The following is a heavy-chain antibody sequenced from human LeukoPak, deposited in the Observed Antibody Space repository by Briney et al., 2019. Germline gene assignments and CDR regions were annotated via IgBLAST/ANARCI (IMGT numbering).Heavy chain of an antibody. CDR3: TNAGYSSDWPFNY. CDR2: IKSKTHGGTT. J-gene: IGHJ4*02. V-gene: IGHV3-15*01. D-gene: IGHD6-25*01. Sequence: PSETLSLTCTVSGGSISGYFWAWIRQPAGKGLEWVGRIKSKTHGGTTDYAAPVKGRFTISRDDSRNSLYLHMTSLKIEDSAVYFCTNAGYSSDWPFNYWGQGTLVTVSS. CDR1: GGSISGYF.